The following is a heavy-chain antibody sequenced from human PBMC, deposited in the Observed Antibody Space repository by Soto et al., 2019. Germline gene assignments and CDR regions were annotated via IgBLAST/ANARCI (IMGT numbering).Heavy chain of an antibody. CDR2: TYYSGNT. V-gene: IGHV4-31*03. D-gene: IGHD2-8*02. J-gene: IGHJ4*02. CDR3: ARGVLF. CDR1: GGSISNGGYY. Sequence: QVQLQESGPGLVKPSQTLSLNCTVSGGSISNGGYYWTWIRQHPGKGLEWTGSTYYSGNTYYNPSLRSRVTISVDTFKNQFSLRLGSVTAADTAVYYCARGVLFWGQGTLLTVSS.